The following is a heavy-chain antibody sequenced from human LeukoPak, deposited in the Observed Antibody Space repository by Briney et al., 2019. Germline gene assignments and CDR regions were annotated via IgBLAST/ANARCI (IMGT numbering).Heavy chain of an antibody. CDR3: ARDQNDILTEYGMDV. CDR1: GFTFSSYS. CDR2: ISSSSSYI. D-gene: IGHD3-9*01. Sequence: GGSLRLSCAASGFTFSSYSMNWVRQAPGKGLEWVSSISSSSSYIYYADSVKGRFTISRDNAKNSLYLQMNSLRAEDTAVYYCARDQNDILTEYGMDVWGQGTTVTVSS. J-gene: IGHJ6*02. V-gene: IGHV3-21*01.